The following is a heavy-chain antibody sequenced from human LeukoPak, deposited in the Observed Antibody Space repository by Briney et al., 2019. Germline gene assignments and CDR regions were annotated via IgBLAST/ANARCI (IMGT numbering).Heavy chain of an antibody. Sequence: SVKVSCKASGGTFSSYAISWVRQAPGQGLEWMGGIIPIFGTANYAQKFQGRVTITADESTSTAYMELSSLRSEDTAVYYCARGAGPDGYCSSTSCLPWFDPWGQGTLVTVSS. CDR2: IIPIFGTA. D-gene: IGHD2-2*01. CDR1: GGTFSSYA. V-gene: IGHV1-69*13. J-gene: IGHJ5*02. CDR3: ARGAGPDGYCSSTSCLPWFDP.